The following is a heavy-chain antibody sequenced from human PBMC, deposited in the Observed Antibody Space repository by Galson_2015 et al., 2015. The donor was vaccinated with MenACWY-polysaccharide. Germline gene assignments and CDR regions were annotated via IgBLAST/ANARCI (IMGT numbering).Heavy chain of an antibody. J-gene: IGHJ4*02. CDR1: GVTFSSSA. CDR3: ASGYCGRTIYSPPFDY. D-gene: IGHD2-2*01. Sequence: SLRLSCAASGVTFSSSAMHWVRQAPGKGLEWVAVISYDGSNKYYADFLKGRFTISRDNSKNMVFLQMNSLRTEDTAVYYCASGYCGRTIYSPPFDYWGQGTLVSVSS. V-gene: IGHV3-30-3*01. CDR2: ISYDGSNK.